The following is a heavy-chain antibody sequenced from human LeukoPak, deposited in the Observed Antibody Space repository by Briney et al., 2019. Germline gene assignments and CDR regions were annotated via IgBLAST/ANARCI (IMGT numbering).Heavy chain of an antibody. Sequence: ASVKVSCKASGYTFTGYYMHWVRQAPGQGLEWMGWINPNSGGTNYAQKFQGRVTMTRDTSISTAYMELSRLRTDDPAVYYCARVYCSSTSCYYYYYMDVWGNGTTVTVSS. CDR3: ARVYCSSTSCYYYYYMDV. V-gene: IGHV1-2*02. J-gene: IGHJ6*03. CDR2: INPNSGGT. D-gene: IGHD2-2*01. CDR1: GYTFTGYY.